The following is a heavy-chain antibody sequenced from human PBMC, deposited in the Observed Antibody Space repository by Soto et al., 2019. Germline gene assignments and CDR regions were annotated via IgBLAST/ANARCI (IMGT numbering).Heavy chain of an antibody. D-gene: IGHD2-2*01. CDR2: IYHSGST. J-gene: IGHJ6*03. V-gene: IGHV4-4*02. CDR3: ARVGFFCCSTSCPIYYYYYYMDV. Sequence: GKGLEWIGEIYHSGSTNYNPSLKRRVTISIDKSKNQFSLKLSSGTAADTAVYYCARVGFFCCSTSCPIYYYYYYMDVWGKGTTVTVSS.